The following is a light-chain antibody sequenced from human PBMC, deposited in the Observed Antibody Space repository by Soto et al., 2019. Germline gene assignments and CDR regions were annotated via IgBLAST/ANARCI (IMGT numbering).Light chain of an antibody. Sequence: QLVLTQPASVSGSPGQSITISCTGTSSDIGGDHFVSWYQQHPGKAPKVMIYDVSNRPSGVSNRFSGSKSGNTASLTISGLQAEDEADYYCGSSTGAMTYVFGTWTKVTVL. V-gene: IGLV2-14*03. CDR1: SSDIGGDHF. CDR3: GSSTGAMTYV. J-gene: IGLJ1*01. CDR2: DVS.